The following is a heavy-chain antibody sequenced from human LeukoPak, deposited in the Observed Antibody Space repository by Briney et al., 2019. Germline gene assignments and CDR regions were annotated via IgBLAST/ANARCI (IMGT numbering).Heavy chain of an antibody. CDR2: IKQDGSEK. CDR3: ATYRQVLLPFES. J-gene: IGHJ4*02. D-gene: IGHD2-8*02. CDR1: EFTFSSYW. Sequence: PGGSLRLSCAASEFTFSSYWMSWVRQAPGKGLEWVANIKQDGSEKYYVDSVKGRFTISRDNAKNSLYLQMNSLRAEDTAIYYCATYRQVLLPFESWGQGTLVTVSS. V-gene: IGHV3-7*03.